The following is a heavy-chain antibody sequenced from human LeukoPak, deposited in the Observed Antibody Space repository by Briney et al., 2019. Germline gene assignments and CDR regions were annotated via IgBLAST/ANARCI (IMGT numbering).Heavy chain of an antibody. J-gene: IGHJ4*02. CDR2: IYYSGST. CDR1: GGSISSYY. CDR3: ASGSGYYFHYFDY. Sequence: PSETLSLTCTVSGGSISSYYWSWIRQPPGKGLEWIGYIYYSGSTHYNPSLKSRVTISVDTSKNQFSLKLSSVTAADTAVYYCASGSGYYFHYFDYWGQGTLVTVSS. V-gene: IGHV4-59*12. D-gene: IGHD3-22*01.